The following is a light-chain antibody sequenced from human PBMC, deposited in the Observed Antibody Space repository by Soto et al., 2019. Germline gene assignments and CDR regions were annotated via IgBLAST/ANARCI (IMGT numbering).Light chain of an antibody. Sequence: EIVLTQSPDTLSLSPGERATLSCRASQSVSGYYLAWYQQKPGQAPRLLIYGASSRATGIPDRFSGSGSGTDFTLTISRLEPEDFAVYFCQQYGSSPFTFGPGTKVDLK. J-gene: IGKJ3*01. V-gene: IGKV3-20*01. CDR3: QQYGSSPFT. CDR1: QSVSGYY. CDR2: GAS.